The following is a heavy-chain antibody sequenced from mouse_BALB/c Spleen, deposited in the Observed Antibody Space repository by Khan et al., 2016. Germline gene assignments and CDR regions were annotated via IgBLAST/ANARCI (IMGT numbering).Heavy chain of an antibody. CDR1: GYTFTDYN. Sequence: EVQLQESGPELVKPGASVKISCKASGYTFTDYNMHWVKQSHGKSLEWIGYIYPYNGGTGYNQKFKSKATLTVDPSSSTAYMELRRLTSEDSAVYDCGISNRWYFDVWGAGTTVTVSS. CDR2: IYPYNGGT. V-gene: IGHV1S29*02. J-gene: IGHJ1*01. D-gene: IGHD2-5*01. CDR3: GISNRWYFDV.